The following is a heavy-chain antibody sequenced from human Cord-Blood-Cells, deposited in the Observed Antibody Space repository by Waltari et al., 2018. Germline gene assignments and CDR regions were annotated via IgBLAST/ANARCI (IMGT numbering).Heavy chain of an antibody. CDR2: ISAYNGNT. Sequence: QVQLVQSGAEVKKPGASVKVSCKASGYTFTSYGISWVRQAPGQGLEWMGWISAYNGNTNDAPKLQGRVTMTTDTSTSTAYMELRSLRSDDTAVYYCARTDSSSSGFYYYGMDVWGQGTTVTVSS. D-gene: IGHD6-6*01. CDR1: GYTFTSYG. V-gene: IGHV1-18*01. CDR3: ARTDSSSSGFYYYGMDV. J-gene: IGHJ6*02.